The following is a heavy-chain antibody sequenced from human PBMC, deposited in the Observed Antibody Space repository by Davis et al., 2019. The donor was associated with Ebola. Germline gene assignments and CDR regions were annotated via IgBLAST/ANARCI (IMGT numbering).Heavy chain of an antibody. Sequence: KVSCKGSGYSFTSYWIGWVRQMPGKGLEWMGIIYPGDSDTRYSPSFQGQVTISADKSISTAYLQWSSLKASDTAMYYCARPYCSGGSCDPGGYWGQGTLVTVSS. J-gene: IGHJ4*02. V-gene: IGHV5-51*01. CDR2: IYPGDSDT. D-gene: IGHD2-15*01. CDR1: GYSFTSYW. CDR3: ARPYCSGGSCDPGGY.